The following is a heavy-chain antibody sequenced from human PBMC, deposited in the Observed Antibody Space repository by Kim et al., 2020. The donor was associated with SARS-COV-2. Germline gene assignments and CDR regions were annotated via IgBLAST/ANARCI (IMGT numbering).Heavy chain of an antibody. D-gene: IGHD4-4*01. J-gene: IGHJ6*03. V-gene: IGHV4-59*08. Sequence: SETLSLTCTVSGGSISSYYWSWIRQPPGKGLEWIGYIYYSGSTNYNPSLKSRVTISVDTSKNQFSLKLSSVTAADTAVYYCARRVRTVNFELSYYYYYMDVWGKGTTVTVSS. CDR2: IYYSGST. CDR1: GGSISSYY. CDR3: ARRVRTVNFELSYYYYYMDV.